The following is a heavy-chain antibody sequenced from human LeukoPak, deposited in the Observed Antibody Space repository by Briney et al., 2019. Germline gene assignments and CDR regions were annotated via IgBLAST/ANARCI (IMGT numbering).Heavy chain of an antibody. Sequence: PGGSLRLSCAASGFNLSSYAMHWVRQAPGKGLEWVTVISSDGSNKYYADSVKGRFTTSRDNSKNTLYLQMNSLRTEDTAVYYCARSLRFLEWSPNWFDPWGQGTLVTVAS. D-gene: IGHD3-3*01. V-gene: IGHV3-30*01. J-gene: IGHJ5*02. CDR2: ISSDGSNK. CDR3: ARSLRFLEWSPNWFDP. CDR1: GFNLSSYA.